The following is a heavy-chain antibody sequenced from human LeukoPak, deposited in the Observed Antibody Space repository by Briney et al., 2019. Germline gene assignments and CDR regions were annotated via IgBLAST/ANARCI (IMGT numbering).Heavy chain of an antibody. D-gene: IGHD4-23*01. Sequence: GGSLRLSCAASGFTFSSYWMHWVRQAPGKGLVWVSRINTDGSSTSYADSVKGRFTISRDNAKNTLYLQMNSLRAEDTAAYHCARDYGGNSDYFDYWGQGTLVTVSS. J-gene: IGHJ4*02. V-gene: IGHV3-74*01. CDR3: ARDYGGNSDYFDY. CDR2: INTDGSST. CDR1: GFTFSSYW.